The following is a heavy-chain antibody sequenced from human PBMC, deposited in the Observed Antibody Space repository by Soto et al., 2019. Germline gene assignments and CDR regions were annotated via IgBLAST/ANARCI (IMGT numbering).Heavy chain of an antibody. CDR2: ISYDGSNK. CDR1: GFTFSSYA. J-gene: IGHJ3*02. CDR3: GRGSSGWYKDAVDI. V-gene: IGHV3-30-3*01. Sequence: QVQLVESGGGVVQPGRSLRLSCAASGFTFSSYAMHWVRQAPGKGLEWVAVISYDGSNKYYADSVKGRFTISRDNSKNTLYLQMNSLRAEDTAVYYCGRGSSGWYKDAVDIWGQGTMVTVSS. D-gene: IGHD6-19*01.